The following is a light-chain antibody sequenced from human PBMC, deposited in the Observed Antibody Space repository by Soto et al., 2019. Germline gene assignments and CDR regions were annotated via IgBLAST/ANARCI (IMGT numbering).Light chain of an antibody. V-gene: IGKV3-15*01. CDR1: QSVSSN. J-gene: IGKJ1*01. CDR2: GAS. Sequence: EIVMTQSPATLSLSPGERATLSCRASQSVSSNLAWYQQKPGQAPRLLIYGASAGATGIPARFSGSESGTEFTLTISILQSEDFAVYYCQQYNNWPPTFGQGTKVEIK. CDR3: QQYNNWPPT.